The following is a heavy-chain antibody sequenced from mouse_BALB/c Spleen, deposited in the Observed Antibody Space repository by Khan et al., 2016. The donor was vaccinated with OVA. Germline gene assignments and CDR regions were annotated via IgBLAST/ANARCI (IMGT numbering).Heavy chain of an antibody. J-gene: IGHJ3*01. V-gene: IGHV5-9-3*01. CDR1: GFTFSTYA. CDR2: ISSDGDYT. CDR3: TRSPYGTFAY. Sequence: EVELVESGGGLVRPGGSLKISCATSGFTFSTYAMTWVRQIPEKRLEWVATISSDGDYTYYPDSVKGRFTISRDNAKNTLYMQMSSLRSEDTAMCYWTRSPYGTFAYWGQGTLVTVSA. D-gene: IGHD1-1*02.